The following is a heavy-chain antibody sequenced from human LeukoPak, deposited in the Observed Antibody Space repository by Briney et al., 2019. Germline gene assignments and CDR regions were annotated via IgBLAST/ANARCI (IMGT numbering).Heavy chain of an antibody. CDR2: INGNGDST. CDR3: ARIGGENFYDL. J-gene: IGHJ5*02. Sequence: GGSLSLSCAASGFPFSGFSMHWVRPAPGKGLEYVSAINGNGDSTFYADSVKGRFTISRDNSKNTLYLQMGSLRGEDMALYFCARIGGENFYDLWGQGTLVTVSS. D-gene: IGHD2/OR15-2a*01. CDR1: GFPFSGFS. V-gene: IGHV3-64*02.